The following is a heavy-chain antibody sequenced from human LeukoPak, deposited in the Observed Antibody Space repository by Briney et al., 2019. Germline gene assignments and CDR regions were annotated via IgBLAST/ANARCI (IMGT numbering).Heavy chain of an antibody. D-gene: IGHD1-14*01. CDR2: IYYSGST. V-gene: IGHV4-59*08. CDR1: GGSISSYY. Sequence: PSETLSLTCTVSGGSISSYYWSWIRQPPGKVLEWIGYIYYSGSTNYNPSLKSRVTISEDTSKNQFSLKLTSVTAADTAVYYCGRLSYNSYGMDVWGQGTTVAVSS. CDR3: GRLSYNSYGMDV. J-gene: IGHJ6*02.